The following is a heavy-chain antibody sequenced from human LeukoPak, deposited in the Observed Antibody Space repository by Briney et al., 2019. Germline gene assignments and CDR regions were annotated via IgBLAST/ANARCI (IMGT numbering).Heavy chain of an antibody. D-gene: IGHD2-21*01. CDR1: GFTFSSYA. V-gene: IGHV3-23*01. CDR2: ISGSGGST. J-gene: IGHJ3*02. Sequence: GGSLRLSCAASGFTFSSYALSWVRQAPGKGLEWVSAISGSGGSTYYADSVKGRFTISRDNSKNTLYLQMNSLRAEDTAVYYCANTAIWQGAAFDIWGQGTMVTVSS. CDR3: ANTAIWQGAAFDI.